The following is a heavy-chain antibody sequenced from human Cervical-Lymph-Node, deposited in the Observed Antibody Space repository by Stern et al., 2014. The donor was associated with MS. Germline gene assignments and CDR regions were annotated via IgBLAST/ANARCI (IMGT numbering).Heavy chain of an antibody. CDR1: GFIFRNSG. Sequence: VQLVESGGGVVQPGRSLRLSCAASGFIFRNSGMHWVRQAPGKGLEWVAVVWQDGSNKYYADSVKGRFTISRDSSNNMVDLQMNSLRVEDMGIYYCTRDPRGYCSGGSCYQGFFDSWGRGTLVTVSS. V-gene: IGHV3-33*01. J-gene: IGHJ4*02. CDR2: VWQDGSNK. D-gene: IGHD2-15*01. CDR3: TRDPRGYCSGGSCYQGFFDS.